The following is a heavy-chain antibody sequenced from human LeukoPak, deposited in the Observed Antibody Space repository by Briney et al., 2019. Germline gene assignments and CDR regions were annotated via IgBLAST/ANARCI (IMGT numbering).Heavy chain of an antibody. Sequence: SETLSLTCTVSGGSISSYYWSWIRQPPGKGLEWIGYIYYSGSTYYNPSLKSRVTISVDTSKNQFSLKLSSVTAADTAVYYCARESPTTGNDYWGQGILVTVSS. CDR2: IYYSGST. V-gene: IGHV4-59*12. D-gene: IGHD4-17*01. J-gene: IGHJ4*02. CDR1: GGSISSYY. CDR3: ARESPTTGNDY.